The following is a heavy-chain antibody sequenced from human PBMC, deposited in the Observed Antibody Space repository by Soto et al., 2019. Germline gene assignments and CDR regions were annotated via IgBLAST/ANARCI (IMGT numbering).Heavy chain of an antibody. Sequence: NPSETLSLTCTVSGGSISSTDHYWGWVRQPPGKGLEWLGSIYFAGSTFHNPALKSRATISVDTSRNQFSLRLTTVTASDTAVYYCARLVFHCLRGSCDDYSFYGLDVWGHGTTVTVSS. J-gene: IGHJ6*02. D-gene: IGHD2-15*01. CDR2: IYFAGST. CDR1: GGSISSTDHY. CDR3: ARLVFHCLRGSCDDYSFYGLDV. V-gene: IGHV4-39*01.